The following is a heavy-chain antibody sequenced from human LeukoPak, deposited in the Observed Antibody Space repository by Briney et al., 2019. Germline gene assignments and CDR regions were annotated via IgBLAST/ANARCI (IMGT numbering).Heavy chain of an antibody. CDR2: IYYSGST. D-gene: IGHD1-26*01. CDR1: GGSISSYY. J-gene: IGHJ4*02. Sequence: SETLSLTCTVSGGSISSYYWSWIRQPPGKGLEWIGYIYYSGSTNYNPSLKSRVTISVDTSKNQFSLKLSSVTAADTAVYYCARLTLGGATFDYWGQGTLVTVSS. CDR3: ARLTLGGATFDY. V-gene: IGHV4-59*01.